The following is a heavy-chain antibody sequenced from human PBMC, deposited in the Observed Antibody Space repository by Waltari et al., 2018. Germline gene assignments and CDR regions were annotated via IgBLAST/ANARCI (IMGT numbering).Heavy chain of an antibody. CDR1: GLTLRSYA. Sequence: QVQLVESGGGVVQPGRSLRRSCAASGLTLRSYALHWVRQAPGKGLEWVAVISYNERKIYYIDSVKGRFTISRDNSKKMLFLQMNSLRAEDTAVYYCARDYCDRTNCHGMDVWGQGTTVTVSS. CDR3: ARDYCDRTNCHGMDV. V-gene: IGHV3-30*04. J-gene: IGHJ6*02. D-gene: IGHD3-22*01. CDR2: ISYNERKI.